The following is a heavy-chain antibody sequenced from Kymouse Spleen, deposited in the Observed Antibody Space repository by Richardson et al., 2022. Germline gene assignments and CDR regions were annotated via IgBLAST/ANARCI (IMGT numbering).Heavy chain of an antibody. CDR2: IRSKANSYAT. D-gene: IGHD4-17*01. J-gene: IGHJ4*02. Sequence: EVQLVESGGGLVQPGGSLKLSCAASGFTFSGSAMHWVRQASGKGLEWVGRIRSKANSYATAYAASVKGRFTISRDDSKNTAYLQMNSLKTEDTAVYYCTRHAATVTTFDYWGQGTLVTVSS. CDR3: TRHAATVTTFDY. V-gene: IGHV3-73*02. CDR1: GFTFSGSA.